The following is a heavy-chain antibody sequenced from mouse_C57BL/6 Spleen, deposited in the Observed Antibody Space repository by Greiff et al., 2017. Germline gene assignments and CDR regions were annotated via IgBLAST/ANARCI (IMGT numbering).Heavy chain of an antibody. CDR3: ASGGYAMDY. Sequence: QVQLQQPGAELVKPGASVQLSCKASGYTFTSYWMQWVNQRPGQGLEWIGEIDPSDSYTNYNQKFKGKATLTVDTSSSTAFMQLSSLTSEDSAVYYCASGGYAMDYWGQGTSVTVSS. V-gene: IGHV1-50*01. J-gene: IGHJ4*01. CDR1: GYTFTSYW. CDR2: IDPSDSYT.